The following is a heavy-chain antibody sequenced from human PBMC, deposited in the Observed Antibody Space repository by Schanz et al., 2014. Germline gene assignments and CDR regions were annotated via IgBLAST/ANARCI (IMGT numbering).Heavy chain of an antibody. CDR2: IYSGGDT. CDR1: GFSVSSNF. Sequence: EVQLVESGGGLVQPGGSLRLSCAASGFSVSSNFMTWVRQAPGKGLEWVSLIYSGGDTNYADSVKGRFTISRDNSKNTLYLQMNSLRVEDTAVYYCARSMIIVDKAFDYWGQGTLVTVSS. J-gene: IGHJ4*02. D-gene: IGHD3-22*01. CDR3: ARSMIIVDKAFDY. V-gene: IGHV3-66*01.